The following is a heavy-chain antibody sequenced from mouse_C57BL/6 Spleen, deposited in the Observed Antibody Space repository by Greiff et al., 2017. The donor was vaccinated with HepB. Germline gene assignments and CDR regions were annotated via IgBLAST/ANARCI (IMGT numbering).Heavy chain of an antibody. CDR3: TAYYGSSSWYFDV. V-gene: IGHV14-4*01. CDR1: GFNIKDDY. CDR2: IDPENGDT. Sequence: EVQLQESGAELVRPGASVKLSCTASGFNIKDDYMHWVKQRPEQGLEWIGWIDPENGDTEYASKFQGKATITADTSSNTAYLQLSSLTSEDTAVYYCTAYYGSSSWYFDVWGTGTTVTVSS. D-gene: IGHD1-1*01. J-gene: IGHJ1*03.